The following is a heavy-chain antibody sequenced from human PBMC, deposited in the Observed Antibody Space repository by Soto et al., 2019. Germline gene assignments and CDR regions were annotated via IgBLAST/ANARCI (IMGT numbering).Heavy chain of an antibody. CDR3: ARASKPMHPDFDY. CDR1: GYTFTGYY. V-gene: IGHV1-2*04. Sequence: ASVKVSCKASGYTFTGYYIHWVRQAPGQGLEWMGWINPNSGVTNYAQKFQGWVAMTRVTSISTAYMELSSLRSDDTAVYYCARASKPMHPDFDYWGQGTPVTVSS. CDR2: INPNSGVT. J-gene: IGHJ4*02.